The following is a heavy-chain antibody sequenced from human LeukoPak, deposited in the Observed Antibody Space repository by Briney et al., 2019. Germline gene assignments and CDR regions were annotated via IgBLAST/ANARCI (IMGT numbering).Heavy chain of an antibody. CDR1: GYTFTSYY. CDR3: ARDSMGWLQFGSYFDY. V-gene: IGHV1-46*01. J-gene: IGHJ4*02. D-gene: IGHD5-24*01. Sequence: ASVKVSCKASGYTFTSYYMHWVRQAPGQXLXWMGIINPSGGSTSYAQKFQGRVTMTRDTSTSTVYMELSSLRSEDTAVYYCARDSMGWLQFGSYFDYWGQGTLVTVSS. CDR2: INPSGGST.